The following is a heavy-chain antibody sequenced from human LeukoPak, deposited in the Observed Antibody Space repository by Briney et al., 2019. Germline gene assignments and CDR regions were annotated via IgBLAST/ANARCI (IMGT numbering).Heavy chain of an antibody. CDR2: IYYSKNT. D-gene: IGHD5-18*01. V-gene: IGHV4-39*01. CDR3: VSPRGFSYGYFDY. Sequence: PSEALSLTCTVSGGSISSSSAYWGWIRQPPGKGLEWIGSIYYSKNTYYNPSLKSRVTISADTSKNQFSLTLGSVSATDTAVYYCVSPRGFSYGYFDYWGQGTLVTVSS. CDR1: GGSISSSSAY. J-gene: IGHJ4*02.